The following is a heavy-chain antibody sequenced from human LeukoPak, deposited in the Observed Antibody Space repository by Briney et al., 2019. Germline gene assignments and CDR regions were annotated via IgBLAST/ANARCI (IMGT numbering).Heavy chain of an antibody. D-gene: IGHD2-2*01. CDR3: ARLGSTFDI. CDR2: IFDSGST. Sequence: SETLSLTCTVSGGSISNYYWHWIRQPPGKGLEWIGSIFDSGSTKYNPSLKSRVTISVDTSKNHFSLKLSSVTAADTAVYYCARLGSTFDIWGQGTMVTVSS. V-gene: IGHV4-59*08. J-gene: IGHJ3*02. CDR1: GGSISNYY.